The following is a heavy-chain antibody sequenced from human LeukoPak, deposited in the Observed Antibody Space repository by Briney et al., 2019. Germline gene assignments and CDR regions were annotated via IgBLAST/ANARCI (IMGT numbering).Heavy chain of an antibody. CDR2: IKSKTDGWTT. CDR1: GFTFSNAW. CDR3: TTVYRGYFDY. V-gene: IGHV3-15*01. Sequence: GGSLRLSCAASGFTFSNAWMSWVRQAPGKGLEWVGRIKSKTDGWTTDYAAPVKGRFTISRDDSKNTLYLQMNSLKTEDTAVYYCTTVYRGYFDYWGQGTLVTVSS. D-gene: IGHD3-10*01. J-gene: IGHJ4*02.